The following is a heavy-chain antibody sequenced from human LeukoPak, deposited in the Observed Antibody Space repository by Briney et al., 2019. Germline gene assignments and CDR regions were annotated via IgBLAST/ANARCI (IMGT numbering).Heavy chain of an antibody. CDR3: ARIEWERLGRAFDI. Sequence: GGSLRLSCAASGFTSSSYAMSWVRQAPGKGLEWVSAISGSGGSTYYADSVKGRFTISRDNSKNTLYLQMNSLRAEDMAVYYCARIEWERLGRAFDIWGQGTMVTVSS. D-gene: IGHD1-26*01. CDR2: ISGSGGST. V-gene: IGHV3-23*01. CDR1: GFTSSSYA. J-gene: IGHJ3*02.